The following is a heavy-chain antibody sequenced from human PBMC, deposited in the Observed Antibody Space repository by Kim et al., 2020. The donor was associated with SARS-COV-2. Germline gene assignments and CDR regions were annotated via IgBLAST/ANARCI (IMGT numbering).Heavy chain of an antibody. CDR1: GGSISNYY. Sequence: SETLSLTCTVSGGSISNYYWSWIRQPPGKGLEWIGFIYSSGSTNYNPSLQSRVTMSVDTSKNQISLKLSTANAADTAVYFCGRSGCNSSSCARRHGVDVWGQGTTVSVSS. V-gene: IGHV4-59*01. J-gene: IGHJ6*02. CDR2: IYSSGST. D-gene: IGHD2-2*01. CDR3: GRSGCNSSSCARRHGVDV.